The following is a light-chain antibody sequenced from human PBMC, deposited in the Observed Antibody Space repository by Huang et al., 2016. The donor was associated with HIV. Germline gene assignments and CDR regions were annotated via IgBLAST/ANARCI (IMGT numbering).Light chain of an antibody. V-gene: IGKV1-9*01. CDR2: PAS. Sequence: IQLTQSPSSLSASVGDRVTITCRASQGVNNYVAWYQQQPGKAPKLLLYPASALRTGVPSMFSGSGSRTDFTLSINNLQPEDSATYYCQQLFSYPRTFGQGTRLEIK. CDR3: QQLFSYPRT. J-gene: IGKJ5*01. CDR1: QGVNNY.